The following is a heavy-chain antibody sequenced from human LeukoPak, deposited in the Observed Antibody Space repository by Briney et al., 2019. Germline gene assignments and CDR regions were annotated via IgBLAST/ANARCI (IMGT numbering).Heavy chain of an antibody. CDR2: ISSSSSYI. CDR1: EFTFSDYY. V-gene: IGHV3-11*06. D-gene: IGHD3-16*01. Sequence: MTGGSLRLSCAASEFTFSDYYMSWVRQAPGKGLEWVSFISSSSSYIYYADSVKGRFTISRDNAKNSLNLQMNSLRAEDTAVYYCARGIMTPYYMDVWGKGTTVTISS. CDR3: ARGIMTPYYMDV. J-gene: IGHJ6*03.